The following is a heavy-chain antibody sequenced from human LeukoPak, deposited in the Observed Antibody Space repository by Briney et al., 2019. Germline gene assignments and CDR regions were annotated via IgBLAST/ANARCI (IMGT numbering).Heavy chain of an antibody. CDR3: ARYSGSYSGFDY. J-gene: IGHJ4*02. D-gene: IGHD1-26*01. Sequence: SETLSLTCTVSGGSISSYYWSWIRQPPGKGLEWIGYIYYSGSINYNPSLKSRVTISVDTSKNQFSLKLRSVTAADTAVYYCARYSGSYSGFDYWGQGTLVTDSS. V-gene: IGHV4-59*08. CDR2: IYYSGSI. CDR1: GGSISSYY.